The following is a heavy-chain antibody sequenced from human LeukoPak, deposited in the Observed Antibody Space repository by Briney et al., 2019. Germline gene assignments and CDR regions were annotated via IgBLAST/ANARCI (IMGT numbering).Heavy chain of an antibody. D-gene: IGHD4-17*01. CDR3: AKDQSPYGEDLYYFDY. J-gene: IGHJ4*02. Sequence: GGSLRLSCAASGFTFSSYAMSWVRQAPGKGLEWVSAISGSGGSTYYADSVKGRFTISRDNSKNTLYLQMNSLRAEDTAVYYCAKDQSPYGEDLYYFDYWGQGTLVTVSS. CDR2: ISGSGGST. V-gene: IGHV3-23*01. CDR1: GFTFSSYA.